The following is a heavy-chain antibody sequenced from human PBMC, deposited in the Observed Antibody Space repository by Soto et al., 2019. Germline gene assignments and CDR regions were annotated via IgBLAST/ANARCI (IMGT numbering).Heavy chain of an antibody. V-gene: IGHV3-23*01. CDR2: ISGRGGST. CDR3: AKDQWYGSRASDV. CDR1: GFTFSSYA. Sequence: EVQLLESGGGLVQPGGSLRLSCAASGFTFSSYAMSWVRQAPGKGLEWVSAISGRGGSTYYADSVKGRFTISRDNSKNTLYLQMNSLRAEDTAVYYCAKDQWYGSRASDVWGQGTTVTVSS. J-gene: IGHJ6*02. D-gene: IGHD6-13*01.